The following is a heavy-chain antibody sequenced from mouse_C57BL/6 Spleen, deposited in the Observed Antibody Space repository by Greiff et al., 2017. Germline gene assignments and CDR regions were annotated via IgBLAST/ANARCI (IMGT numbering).Heavy chain of an antibody. J-gene: IGHJ2*01. CDR3: ARQANWDFDY. CDR2: ISSGGSYN. Sequence: EVQLQESGGDLVKPGGSLKLSCAASGFTFSSYGMSWVRQTPDKRLEWVATISSGGSYNYYPDSVKGRFTISRDNAKNTLYLQMSSLKSEDTAMYYCARQANWDFDYWGQGTTLTVSS. V-gene: IGHV5-6*01. CDR1: GFTFSSYG. D-gene: IGHD4-1*01.